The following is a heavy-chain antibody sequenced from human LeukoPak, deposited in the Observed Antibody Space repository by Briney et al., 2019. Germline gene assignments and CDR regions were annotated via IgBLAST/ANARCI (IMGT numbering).Heavy chain of an antibody. D-gene: IGHD6-6*01. J-gene: IGHJ6*03. Sequence: SETLSLTCTVSGGSISSHYWSWIRQPPGKGLEWIGYIHYSGSTNYNPSLTSRVTMSVDTSKNQFSLKRSSVTAADTAVYYCARRSTSSGGYYYMDVWDTGTTVTVSS. CDR3: ARRSTSSGGYYYMDV. V-gene: IGHV4-59*11. CDR1: GGSISSHY. CDR2: IHYSGST.